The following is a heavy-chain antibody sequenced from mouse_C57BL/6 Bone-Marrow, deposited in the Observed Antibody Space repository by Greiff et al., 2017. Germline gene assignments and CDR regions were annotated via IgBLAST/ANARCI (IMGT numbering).Heavy chain of an antibody. CDR1: GFTFSDYY. CDR2: ISNGGGST. CDR3: ARHVLLDY. Sequence: EVKLMESGGGLVQPGGSLKLSCAASGFTFSDYYMYWVRQTPEKRLEWVAYISNGGGSTYYPDTVKGRFTISRDNAKNTLYLQMSRLKSEDTAMYYCARHVLLDYWGQGTTLTVSS. D-gene: IGHD1-1*01. J-gene: IGHJ2*01. V-gene: IGHV5-12*01.